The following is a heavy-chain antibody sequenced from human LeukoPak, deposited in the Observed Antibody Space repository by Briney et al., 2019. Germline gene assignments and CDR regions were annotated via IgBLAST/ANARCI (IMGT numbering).Heavy chain of an antibody. D-gene: IGHD2-8*01. Sequence: SETLSLTCSVSGXSITITNYYWGWVRQPPGKGLEFIGSMYHSGTTYYNPSLKTRLTISVDTSKNQFSLNLSAVTAADTALYFCARHRGRNGGYVFDYWGQGTLVTVSS. CDR1: GXSITITNYY. J-gene: IGHJ4*02. CDR2: MYHSGTT. V-gene: IGHV4-39*01. CDR3: ARHRGRNGGYVFDY.